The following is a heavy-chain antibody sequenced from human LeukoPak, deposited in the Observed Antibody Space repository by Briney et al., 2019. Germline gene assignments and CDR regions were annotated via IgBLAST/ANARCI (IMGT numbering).Heavy chain of an antibody. J-gene: IGHJ4*02. CDR2: ISGRGGST. Sequence: GSLRLSCEASGFTFSSYAMSWVRQAPGKGLEWVSAISGRGGSTYYTDSVKGRFTISRDNSKNTLYLQMNSLRAEDTAVYYCAKKQYYYDSSGYYPFDYWGQGTLVTVSS. CDR1: GFTFSSYA. V-gene: IGHV3-23*01. CDR3: AKKQYYYDSSGYYPFDY. D-gene: IGHD3-22*01.